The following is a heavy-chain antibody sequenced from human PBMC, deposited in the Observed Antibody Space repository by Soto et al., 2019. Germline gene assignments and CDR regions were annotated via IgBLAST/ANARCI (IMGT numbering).Heavy chain of an antibody. V-gene: IGHV4-31*03. CDR2: IHYSGST. D-gene: IGHD2-21*02. Sequence: QVQLQESGPGLVKPSQTLSLTCTVSGGSISSDDYYWSWIRQHPGKGLEWIGYIHYSGSTFYNPSLKSRVSTSVDTSKGQFSHKRSSVTAADTAVYYCARESLAYCGGDCYSSPFDYWGQGVLVTVSS. CDR1: GGSISSDDYY. J-gene: IGHJ4*02. CDR3: ARESLAYCGGDCYSSPFDY.